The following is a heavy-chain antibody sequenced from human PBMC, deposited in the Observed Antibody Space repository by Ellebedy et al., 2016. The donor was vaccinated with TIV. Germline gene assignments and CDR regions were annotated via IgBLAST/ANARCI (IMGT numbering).Heavy chain of an antibody. V-gene: IGHV3-21*01. D-gene: IGHD1-20*01. CDR1: GFTFSSYS. Sequence: GESLKISCAASGFTFSSYSMNWVRQAPGRGLEWVSSSSSSSYYIYYADSVKGRFTFSRDNAKNSLYLQMNSLRAEDTAVYYCAAYNWNVRWFDPWGQGTLVTVSS. CDR3: AAYNWNVRWFDP. CDR2: SSSSSYYI. J-gene: IGHJ5*02.